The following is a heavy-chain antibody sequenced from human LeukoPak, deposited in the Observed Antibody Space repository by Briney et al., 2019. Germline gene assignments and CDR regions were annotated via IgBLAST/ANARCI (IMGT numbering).Heavy chain of an antibody. CDR3: ARGPWSSGWYGDY. D-gene: IGHD6-19*01. J-gene: IGHJ4*02. V-gene: IGHV4-34*01. CDR1: GGSFSGYY. CDR2: INHSGST. Sequence: SETLSLTCAVYGGSFSGYYWSWIRQPPGKGLEGIGEINHSGSTNYNPSLKSRVTTSVDTSKNQFSLKLSYVTAAETAVYYCARGPWSSGWYGDYWGQGTLVTVSS.